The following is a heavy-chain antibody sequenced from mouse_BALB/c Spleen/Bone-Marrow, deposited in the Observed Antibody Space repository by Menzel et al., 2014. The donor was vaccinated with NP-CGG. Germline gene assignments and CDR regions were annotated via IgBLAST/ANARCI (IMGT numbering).Heavy chain of an antibody. Sequence: VQLQQSGAELARPGASVKLSCKASGYTFXSYWMQWVKQRPGQGLEWIGAIYPGDGDTRYTQKFKGKATLTADKSSGTAYMQLSSLASEDSAVYYCARGDPFDYWGQGTTLTVSS. CDR1: GYTFXSYW. V-gene: IGHV1-87*01. J-gene: IGHJ2*01. CDR2: IYPGDGDT. CDR3: ARGDPFDY.